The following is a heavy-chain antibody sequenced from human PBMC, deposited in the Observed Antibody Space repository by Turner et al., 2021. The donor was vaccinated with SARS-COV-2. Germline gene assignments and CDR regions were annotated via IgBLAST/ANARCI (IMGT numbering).Heavy chain of an antibody. Sequence: QLQLQESGPGLVKPSENLSPTCTVSGGSISSSTYYWGWIRQPPGKGLEWIGNIYYSGITYYNPSLKSRVTISVDTSKNQFSLKLSSVTAADTAVYYCARLMDTAMDYYGMDVWGQGTTVTVSS. CDR2: IYYSGIT. D-gene: IGHD5-18*01. CDR1: GGSISSSTYY. J-gene: IGHJ6*02. CDR3: ARLMDTAMDYYGMDV. V-gene: IGHV4-39*01.